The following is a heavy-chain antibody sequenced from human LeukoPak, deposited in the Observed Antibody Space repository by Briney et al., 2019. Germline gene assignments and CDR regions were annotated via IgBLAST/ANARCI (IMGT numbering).Heavy chain of an antibody. V-gene: IGHV3-21*04. CDR3: AKDGREWPRSLDY. D-gene: IGHD5-12*01. Sequence: PGGSLRLSCAASGFTFSTYNMNWVRQAPGKGLEWVSSISSSSSYIYYADSVKGRFTISRDNAKNSLYLQMNSLRAEDTAVYYCAKDGREWPRSLDYWGQGTLVTVSS. J-gene: IGHJ4*02. CDR2: ISSSSSYI. CDR1: GFTFSTYN.